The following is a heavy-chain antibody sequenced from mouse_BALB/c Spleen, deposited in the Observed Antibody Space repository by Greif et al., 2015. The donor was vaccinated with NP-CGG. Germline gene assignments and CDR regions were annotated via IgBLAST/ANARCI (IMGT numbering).Heavy chain of an antibody. D-gene: IGHD1-1*01. CDR2: INPDSSTI. CDR3: ARRGIYYYGSSYVGAFDY. V-gene: IGHV4-1*02. CDR1: GFDFSRYW. Sequence: DVKLVESGGGLVQPGGSLKLSCAASGFDFSRYWMSWVRQAPGKGLEWIGEINPDSSTINYTPSLKDKFIISRDNAKNTLYLQMSKVRSEDTALYYCARRGIYYYGSSYVGAFDYWGQGTTLTVSS. J-gene: IGHJ2*01.